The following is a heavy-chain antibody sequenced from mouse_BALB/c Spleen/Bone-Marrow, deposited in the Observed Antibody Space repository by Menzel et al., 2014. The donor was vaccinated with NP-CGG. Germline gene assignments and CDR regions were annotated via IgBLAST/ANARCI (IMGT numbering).Heavy chain of an antibody. Sequence: VQLQQSGPELVKPGASVRISCKASGYTFTSYYIHWVKQRPGQGLEWIGWIYPGNVNTKYNEKFKGKATLTTDKSSSTAYMRLSSLTSEDSAVYFCAGLLRGDYAMDYWGQGTSVTVSS. CDR2: IYPGNVNT. D-gene: IGHD2-3*01. J-gene: IGHJ4*01. CDR1: GYTFTSYY. CDR3: AGLLRGDYAMDY. V-gene: IGHV1S56*01.